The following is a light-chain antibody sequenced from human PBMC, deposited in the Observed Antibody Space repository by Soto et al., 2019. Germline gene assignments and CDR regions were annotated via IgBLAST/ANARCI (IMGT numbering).Light chain of an antibody. Sequence: IVLTQSPGTLSLSPGERATLSCRASQSVSSSYLAWYQQKPDQAPRLLIYGASSRATGIPDRFSGSGSGKDFTLTISRLEPEDFVVYYCLQYASSPWTFGQGTKVEIK. CDR3: LQYASSPWT. CDR1: QSVSSSY. J-gene: IGKJ1*01. CDR2: GAS. V-gene: IGKV3-20*01.